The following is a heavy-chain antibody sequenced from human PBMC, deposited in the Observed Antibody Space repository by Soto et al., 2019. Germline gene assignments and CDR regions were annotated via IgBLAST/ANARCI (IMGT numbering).Heavy chain of an antibody. V-gene: IGHV1-69*06. CDR3: ARGYVVGDRSYYYGMDV. J-gene: IGHJ6*02. CDR1: GGTFSSYA. D-gene: IGHD4-17*01. CDR2: IIPIFGTA. Sequence: QVPLVQSGAEVKKPGSSVKVSCKASGGTFSSYAISWVRQAPGQGLEWMGGIIPIFGTANYAQKFQGRVTITADKSTDTAYMELSSLRSEDTAVYYCARGYVVGDRSYYYGMDVWGQGTTVTVSS.